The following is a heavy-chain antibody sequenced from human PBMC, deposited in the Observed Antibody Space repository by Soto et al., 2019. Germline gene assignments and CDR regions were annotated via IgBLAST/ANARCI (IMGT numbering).Heavy chain of an antibody. D-gene: IGHD1-1*01. CDR3: ARVPGHKNARGDF. CDR1: GYTFTHYF. CDR2: INPKSGDT. V-gene: IGHV1-2*02. J-gene: IGHJ4*02. Sequence: QVRLMQSGPEVRRPGASVTVSCKASGYTFTHYFIHWVRRPPGQGLEWMGYINPKSGDTHYSQTFRGRVSMTRDTSTDTANMGLSSLKSDDTAVYFCARVPGHKNARGDFWGQGTPITVSS.